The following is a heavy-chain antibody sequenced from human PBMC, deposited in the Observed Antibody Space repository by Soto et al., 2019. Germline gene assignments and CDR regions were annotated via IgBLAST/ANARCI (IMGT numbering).Heavy chain of an antibody. CDR1: GFTFSNAW. J-gene: IGHJ4*02. V-gene: IGHV3-15*01. D-gene: IGHD3-10*01. CDR2: IKSKTDGGTT. Sequence: PGGSLRLACAASGFTFSNAWMSWVRQAPGEGLEWVGRIKSKTDGGTTDYAAPVKGRFTISRDDSKNTLYLQMNSLKTEDTAVYYCTTGAGSVWFGELLFLGKPTPPLDYWGQGTLVTVSS. CDR3: TTGAGSVWFGELLFLGKPTPPLDY.